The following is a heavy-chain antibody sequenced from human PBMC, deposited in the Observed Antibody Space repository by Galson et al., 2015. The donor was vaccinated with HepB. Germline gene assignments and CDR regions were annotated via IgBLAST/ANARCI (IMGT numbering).Heavy chain of an antibody. J-gene: IGHJ4*02. Sequence: LRLSCAASGFPFSSYAIHWVRQAPGKGLEWVAVISYDGSNKYYADSVKGRFTISRDNSKNTLYLKMNSLRAEDTAVYYCARPANWNDVGAFDYWGQGTLVTVSS. CDR2: ISYDGSNK. CDR3: ARPANWNDVGAFDY. V-gene: IGHV3-30-3*01. D-gene: IGHD1-1*01. CDR1: GFPFSSYA.